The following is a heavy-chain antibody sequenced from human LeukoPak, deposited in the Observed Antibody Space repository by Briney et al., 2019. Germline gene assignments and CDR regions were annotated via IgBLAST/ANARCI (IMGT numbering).Heavy chain of an antibody. CDR2: ISGSGGST. J-gene: IGHJ4*02. D-gene: IGHD3-22*01. V-gene: IGHV3-23*01. CDR3: ATPQYYYDSSGPPGDY. Sequence: PGGSLRLSCAASGFTFSSYAMSWVRRAPGKGLEWVSAISGSGGSTYYADSVKGRFTISRDNSKNTPYLQMNSLRAEDTAVYYCATPQYYYDSSGPPGDYWGQGTLVTVSS. CDR1: GFTFSSYA.